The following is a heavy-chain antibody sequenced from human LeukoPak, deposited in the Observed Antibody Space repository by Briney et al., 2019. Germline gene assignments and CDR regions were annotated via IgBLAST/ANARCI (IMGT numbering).Heavy chain of an antibody. J-gene: IGHJ4*02. CDR1: GFTVSSNY. CDR2: IYGSGTT. Sequence: PGGSLRLSCAASGFTVSSNYMSWVRQAPGKGLEWVSLIYGSGTTYYADSVKGRFTISRDNSKNTLYLQMNSLRAEDTAVYYCASNRLGYSIDNWGQGTLVTVSS. CDR3: ASNRLGYSIDN. V-gene: IGHV3-66*02. D-gene: IGHD5-24*01.